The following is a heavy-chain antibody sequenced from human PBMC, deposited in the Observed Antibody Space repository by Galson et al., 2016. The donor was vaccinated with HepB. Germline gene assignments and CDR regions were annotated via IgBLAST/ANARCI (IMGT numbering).Heavy chain of an antibody. CDR2: IWYDGSNK. D-gene: IGHD6-13*01. J-gene: IGHJ4*02. V-gene: IGHV3-33*01. Sequence: SLRLSCAASGFTFSSYGMHWVRQAPGKGLEWVAVIWYDGSNKYYADSVKGRFMISRDNSKNTLNLQMNSLRAEDTAVYYCARDPVISSTWHYFDYWGQGTLVTVSS. CDR3: ARDPVISSTWHYFDY. CDR1: GFTFSSYG.